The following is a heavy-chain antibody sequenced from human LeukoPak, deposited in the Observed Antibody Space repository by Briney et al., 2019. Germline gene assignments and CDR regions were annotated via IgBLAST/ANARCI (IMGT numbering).Heavy chain of an antibody. CDR3: GMSGDRVPLQDDVFDV. CDR1: GYSFTSYC. D-gene: IGHD1-26*01. CDR2: IYPGVSGP. J-gene: IGHJ3*01. Sequence: GESLKISCKVSGYSFTSYCIGWVRQMPGKGLEGMGIIYPGVSGPTYSPSFQGQVTISVDKSINTAYLQWSSLQASDTAMYYCGMSGDRVPLQDDVFDVWGQGTMVTVST. V-gene: IGHV5-51*01.